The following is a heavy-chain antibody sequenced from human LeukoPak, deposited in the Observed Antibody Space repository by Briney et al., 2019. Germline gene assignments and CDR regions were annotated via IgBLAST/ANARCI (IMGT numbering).Heavy chain of an antibody. V-gene: IGHV3-30*18. J-gene: IGHJ6*02. D-gene: IGHD4-17*01. Sequence: PGGSLRLSCAASGFTSSSYGMHWVRQAPGKGLEWVAVISYDGSNKYYADSVKGRFTISRDNSKNTLYLQMNSLRAEDTAVYYCAKDAVTTPYGMDVWGQGTTVTVSS. CDR3: AKDAVTTPYGMDV. CDR2: ISYDGSNK. CDR1: GFTSSSYG.